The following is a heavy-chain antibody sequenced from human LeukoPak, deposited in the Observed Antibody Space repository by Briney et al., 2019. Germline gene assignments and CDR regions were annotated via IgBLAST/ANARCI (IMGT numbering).Heavy chain of an antibody. J-gene: IGHJ5*02. Sequence: SETLSLTCTVSGGSISSSSYYWGWIRQPPGKGLECIGSIYYSGSTYYNPSLKSRIAISVDTSKNQFSLKLSSVTAADTAVYYCASILWWGGKNWFDPWGQGTLVTVSS. V-gene: IGHV4-39*01. CDR1: GGSISSSSYY. CDR2: IYYSGST. D-gene: IGHD2-21*01. CDR3: ASILWWGGKNWFDP.